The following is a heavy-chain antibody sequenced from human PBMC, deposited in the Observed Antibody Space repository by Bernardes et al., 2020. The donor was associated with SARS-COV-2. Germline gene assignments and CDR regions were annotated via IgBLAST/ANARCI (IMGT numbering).Heavy chain of an antibody. D-gene: IGHD3-10*01. Sequence: SETLSLTCTVSGGSIRSSSYFWGWIRQPTGKGLEWIGSIYYSGSTYYNPSLKSRVTISVDTSKNQFSLKLSSVTAADTAVYYCARSYRPIGVRGVMNWFDPWGQGTLVTVSS. J-gene: IGHJ5*02. CDR1: GGSIRSSSYF. V-gene: IGHV4-39*01. CDR3: ARSYRPIGVRGVMNWFDP. CDR2: IYYSGST.